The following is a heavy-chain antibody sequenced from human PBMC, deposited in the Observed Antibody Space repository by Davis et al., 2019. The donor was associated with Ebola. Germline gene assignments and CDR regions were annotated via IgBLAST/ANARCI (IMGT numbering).Heavy chain of an antibody. J-gene: IGHJ4*02. Sequence: PSETLSLTCTVPGVSISRHYWSWIRKPPGKRLEWFGSIYYTGSAYYNSSLNSRVTISVDTSKNQFSLKLTSVTVADTAMYYCSERGSSVWGQGALVTVST. CDR2: IYYTGSA. D-gene: IGHD3-10*01. V-gene: IGHV4-59*03. CDR1: GVSISRHY. CDR3: SERGSSV.